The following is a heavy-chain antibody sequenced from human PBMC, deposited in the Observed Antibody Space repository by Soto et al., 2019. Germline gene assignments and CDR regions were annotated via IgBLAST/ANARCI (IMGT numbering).Heavy chain of an antibody. CDR3: ARVFMVRGVISLFCY. CDR1: GYTFTGDS. D-gene: IGHD3-10*01. J-gene: IGHJ4*02. V-gene: IGHV1-2*02. Sequence: QVQLVQSGAEVKKPGASVKGSCKSSGYTFTGDSMHWVRQAPVQGLAWMGWINPNSGGTTHAQKFQGRVTMTRDTSISTAYMELSRLRSAATAVYYCARVFMVRGVISLFCYWGKGTLFTVSS. CDR2: INPNSGGT.